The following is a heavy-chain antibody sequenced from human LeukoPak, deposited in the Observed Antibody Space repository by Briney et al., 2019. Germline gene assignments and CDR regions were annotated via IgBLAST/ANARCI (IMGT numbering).Heavy chain of an antibody. J-gene: IGHJ5*02. CDR3: AKESSWGTVVTPGGPSA. CDR1: GFTFSSYA. Sequence: GGSLRLSCAASGFTFSSYAMSWVRQAPGKGLEWVSAISGSGGSTYYADSVKGRFTISRDNSKNTLYLQMNSLRAEDTAVYYCAKESSWGTVVTPGGPSAWGQGTLVTVSS. V-gene: IGHV3-23*01. CDR2: ISGSGGST. D-gene: IGHD4-23*01.